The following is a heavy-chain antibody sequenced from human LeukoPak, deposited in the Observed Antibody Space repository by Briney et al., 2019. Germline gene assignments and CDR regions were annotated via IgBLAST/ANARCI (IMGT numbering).Heavy chain of an antibody. CDR2: ISGSGGST. CDR1: GFIFDDYA. D-gene: IGHD2-2*01. V-gene: IGHV3-23*01. J-gene: IGHJ6*03. CDR3: AKVSTVVPRGYMDV. Sequence: GGSLRLSCAASGFIFDDYAMHWVRQAPGKGLEWVSAISGSGGSTYYADSVKGRFTISRDNSKNTLYLQMNSLRAEDTAVYYCAKVSTVVPRGYMDVWGKGTTVTVSS.